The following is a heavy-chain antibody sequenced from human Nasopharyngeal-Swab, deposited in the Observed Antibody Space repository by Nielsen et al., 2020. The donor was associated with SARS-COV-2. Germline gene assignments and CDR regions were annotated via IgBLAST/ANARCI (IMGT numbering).Heavy chain of an antibody. Sequence: WIRQPPGKGLEWIASIYYRGSPHYNPSLESRLTISVDTSKNHFSLKLTSVTAADTAVYYCAKHPDGRWFGELSYYYYGLDVWGQGTTVTVSS. J-gene: IGHJ6*02. CDR2: IYYRGSP. D-gene: IGHD3-10*01. CDR3: AKHPDGRWFGELSYYYYGLDV. V-gene: IGHV4-39*01.